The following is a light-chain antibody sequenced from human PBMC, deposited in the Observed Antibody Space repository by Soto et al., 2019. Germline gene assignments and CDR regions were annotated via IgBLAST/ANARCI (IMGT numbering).Light chain of an antibody. CDR3: QQRSNCPIT. CDR1: RSVSSY. CDR2: DAS. V-gene: IGKV3-11*01. J-gene: IGKJ5*01. Sequence: EIVLTQSPATLSLSPGESATLSCRATRSVSSYLAWYQQKPGQAPRLLIYDASSRPTDIPARFSGSGSGTDFTLTISSLEPEDFALYYCQQRSNCPITFGQGTRLEIK.